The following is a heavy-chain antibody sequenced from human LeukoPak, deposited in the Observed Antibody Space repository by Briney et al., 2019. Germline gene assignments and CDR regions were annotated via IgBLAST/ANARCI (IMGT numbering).Heavy chain of an antibody. Sequence: GGSLRLSCAASGFTFSSYSMNWVRQAPGKGLEWVSSISSSSYIYYADSVKGRFTISRDNAKNSLYLQMNSLRAEDTAVYYCARDGATYYYGSGRTNWFDPWGQGTLVTVSS. CDR2: ISSSSYI. J-gene: IGHJ5*02. V-gene: IGHV3-21*01. CDR3: ARDGATYYYGSGRTNWFDP. CDR1: GFTFSSYS. D-gene: IGHD3-10*01.